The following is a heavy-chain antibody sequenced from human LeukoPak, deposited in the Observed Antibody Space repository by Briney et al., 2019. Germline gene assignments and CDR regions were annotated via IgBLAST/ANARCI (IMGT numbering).Heavy chain of an antibody. D-gene: IGHD3-10*01. V-gene: IGHV3-23*01. CDR3: AKGPAGAGSYRPFDY. CDR1: GFIFSSAV. J-gene: IGHJ4*02. CDR2: INSGSGTT. Sequence: GGSLRLSCAASGFIFSSAVMSWVRQAPGKELEWVSAINSGSGTTYAESVKGRFTISRDNSRNTLYLQMNTLRAEDTAVYYCAKGPAGAGSYRPFDYWGQGTLVTVSS.